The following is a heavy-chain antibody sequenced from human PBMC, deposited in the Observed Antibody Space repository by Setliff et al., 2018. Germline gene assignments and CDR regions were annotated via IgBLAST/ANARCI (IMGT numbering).Heavy chain of an antibody. Sequence: GGSLRLSCATSGFTVSSSDMSWVRQAPGKGLEWLASINPHGSEKYYADSVKGRFTISRDNAKNSLSLQMNNLRTEDTAVYYCFGAGTCSYWGQGTLVTVSS. D-gene: IGHD3-10*01. CDR2: INPHGSEK. J-gene: IGHJ4*02. V-gene: IGHV3-7*01. CDR3: FGAGTCSY. CDR1: GFTVSSSD.